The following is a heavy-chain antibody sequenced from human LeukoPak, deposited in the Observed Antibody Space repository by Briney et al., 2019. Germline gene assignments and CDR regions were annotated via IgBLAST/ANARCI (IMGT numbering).Heavy chain of an antibody. CDR3: ARGTMGDYALDY. Sequence: SQTLSLTCAVSGGSISSGGYSWSWIRQPPGKGLEWIGYIYHSGSTYYNPSLKSRVTISVGRSKNQFSLKLSSVTAADTAVYYCARGTMGDYALDYWGQGTLVTVSS. CDR2: IYHSGST. D-gene: IGHD4-17*01. V-gene: IGHV4-30-2*01. J-gene: IGHJ4*02. CDR1: GGSISSGGYS.